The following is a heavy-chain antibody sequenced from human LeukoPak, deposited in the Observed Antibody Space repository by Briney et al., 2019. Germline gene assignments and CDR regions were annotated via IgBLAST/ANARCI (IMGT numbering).Heavy chain of an antibody. Sequence: GGSLRLSCAASGFTFSTYSMNWVRQAPGKGLQWVSYISSSSTNMYYADSVKGRFTISRDNSKNTLYLQMNSLRAEDTAVYYCAKVGSSSWYSFDYWGQGTLVTVSS. CDR2: ISSSSTNM. V-gene: IGHV3-48*01. J-gene: IGHJ4*02. CDR1: GFTFSTYS. D-gene: IGHD6-13*01. CDR3: AKVGSSSWYSFDY.